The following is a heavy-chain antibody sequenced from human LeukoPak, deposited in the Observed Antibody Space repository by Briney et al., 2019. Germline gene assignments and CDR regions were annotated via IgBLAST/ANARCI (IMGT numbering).Heavy chain of an antibody. J-gene: IGHJ4*02. Sequence: GGSLRLSCAAPGFIFSNYEMNWVRQTPGKGLEWVSYISDHGKSRNYVDSVKGRFAISRDNAKNSLYLQMNSLRAEDTAVYYCARWGDNKILDYWGQGTLVTVYS. V-gene: IGHV3-48*03. D-gene: IGHD3-16*01. CDR1: GFIFSNYE. CDR3: ARWGDNKILDY. CDR2: ISDHGKSR.